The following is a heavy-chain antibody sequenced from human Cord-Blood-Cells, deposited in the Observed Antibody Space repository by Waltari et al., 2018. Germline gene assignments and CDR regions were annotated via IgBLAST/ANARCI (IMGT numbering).Heavy chain of an antibody. CDR2: INAGNGNT. J-gene: IGHJ4*02. D-gene: IGHD1-26*01. V-gene: IGHV1-3*01. Sequence: QVQLVQSGAEVKKPGASVKVSCTASGYTFTSYAMHWVRQAPGQRLEWMGWINAGNGNTKYSQKFQGRVTITRDTSASTAYMELSSLRSEDTAVYYCARDTSSGSYYFDYWGQGTLVTVSS. CDR1: GYTFTSYA. CDR3: ARDTSSGSYYFDY.